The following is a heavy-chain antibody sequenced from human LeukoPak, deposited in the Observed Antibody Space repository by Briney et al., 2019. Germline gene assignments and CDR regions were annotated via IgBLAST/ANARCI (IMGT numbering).Heavy chain of an antibody. J-gene: IGHJ4*02. V-gene: IGHV1-69*06. CDR1: GGTFSIYA. D-gene: IGHD5-18*01. CDR3: ARATVLGDSYLRFDY. Sequence: SVKVSCKASGGTFSIYAIGWLRKAPGQGLEWMGRIIPIFGTANYAQKFQGRVTITADKSTSTAYMELSSLRSEDTAVYYCARATVLGDSYLRFDYWGQGTLVTVSS. CDR2: IIPIFGTA.